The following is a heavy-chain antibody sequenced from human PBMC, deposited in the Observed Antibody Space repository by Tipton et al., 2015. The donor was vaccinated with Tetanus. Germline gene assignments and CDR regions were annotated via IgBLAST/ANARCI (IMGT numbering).Heavy chain of an antibody. V-gene: IGHV3-30-3*01. Sequence: SLRLSCAASGFSFSLCNMHWVRQAPGKGLEWVAVISYDGSNKYDAESVKGRLTISRDNSNNTLYVQMDSLRAEDTAVYYCARGPYHYGDYYFDYWGRGTLVTVSS. D-gene: IGHD4-17*01. CDR1: GFSFSLCN. CDR2: ISYDGSNK. J-gene: IGHJ4*02. CDR3: ARGPYHYGDYYFDY.